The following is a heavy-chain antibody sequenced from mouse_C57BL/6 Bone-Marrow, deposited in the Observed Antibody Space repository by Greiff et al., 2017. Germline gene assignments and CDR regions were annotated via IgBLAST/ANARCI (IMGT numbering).Heavy chain of an antibody. V-gene: IGHV5-17*01. CDR1: GFTFSDYG. Sequence: DVMLVESGGGLVKPGGSLKLSCAASGFTFSDYGMHWVRQAPEKGLEWVAYISSGSSTIYYADTVKGRFTISRDNAKNTLFLQMTSLRSEDTAMYYCARPRYGSYYYAMDYWGQGTSVTVSS. CDR2: ISSGSSTI. J-gene: IGHJ4*01. CDR3: ARPRYGSYYYAMDY. D-gene: IGHD1-1*01.